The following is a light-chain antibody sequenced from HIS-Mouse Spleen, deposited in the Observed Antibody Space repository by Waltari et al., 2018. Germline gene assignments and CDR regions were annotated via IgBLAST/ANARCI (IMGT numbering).Light chain of an antibody. CDR2: GAS. Sequence: EIVLTQSPSTLSLPPGERATPSCRASQSVSSSYLAWYQQKPGQAPRLLIYGASSRATGIPDRFSGSGSGTDFTLTISRLEPEDFAVYYCQQYGSSPPWTFGQGTKVEIK. CDR3: QQYGSSPPWT. V-gene: IGKV3-20*01. CDR1: QSVSSSY. J-gene: IGKJ1*01.